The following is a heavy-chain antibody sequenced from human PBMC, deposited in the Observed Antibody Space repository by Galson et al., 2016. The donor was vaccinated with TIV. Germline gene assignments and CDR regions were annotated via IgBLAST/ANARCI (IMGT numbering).Heavy chain of an antibody. CDR2: INHRGIT. CDR3: ARYSNDEGDAYGFAY. CDR1: GGSLSGYC. Sequence: LSLTCAVYGGSLSGYCWSWIRQSPGKGLEWIGEINHRGITNYNPSLKSRVAISVDTSKNQFSLKVRSVTAADTAVYYCARYSNDEGDAYGFAYWGQGTLVTVSS. J-gene: IGHJ4*02. V-gene: IGHV4-34*01. D-gene: IGHD1-1*01.